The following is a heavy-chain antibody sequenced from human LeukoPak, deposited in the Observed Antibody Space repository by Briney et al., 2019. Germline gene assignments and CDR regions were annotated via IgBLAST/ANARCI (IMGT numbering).Heavy chain of an antibody. J-gene: IGHJ3*02. CDR2: ISISGGTT. Sequence: GGSLRLSCAASGFTFSSSAMTWVRQAPGKGLEWVSLISISGGTTYYADSVKGRFTISRDNSKNTLFLQMNSLRAEDTAVYYCARDAPTRGYNYHAFDIWGLGTMVTVSS. D-gene: IGHD5-24*01. CDR1: GFTFSSSA. CDR3: ARDAPTRGYNYHAFDI. V-gene: IGHV3-23*01.